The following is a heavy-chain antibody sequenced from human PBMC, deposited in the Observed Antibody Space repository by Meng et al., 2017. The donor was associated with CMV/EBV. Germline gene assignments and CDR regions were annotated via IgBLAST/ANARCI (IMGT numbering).Heavy chain of an antibody. CDR3: AKNLAFTVDTDAFDI. J-gene: IGHJ3*02. Sequence: GESLKISCAASGFTFSSYEMNWVRQAPGKGLEWVSYISSSGSTIYYADSVKGRFTISRDNSKNTLYLQMNSLRAEDTAVYYCAKNLAFTVDTDAFDIWGQGTMVTVSS. V-gene: IGHV3-48*03. D-gene: IGHD6-19*01. CDR2: ISSSGSTI. CDR1: GFTFSSYE.